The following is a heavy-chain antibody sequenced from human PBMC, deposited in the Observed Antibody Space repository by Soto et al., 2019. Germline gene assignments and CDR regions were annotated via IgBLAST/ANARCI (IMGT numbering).Heavy chain of an antibody. CDR3: AWIPLDGVRSYYYYYGMDV. CDR2: IDWDDDK. V-gene: IGHV2-70*01. D-gene: IGHD1-26*01. CDR1: GFSLSTSGMC. J-gene: IGHJ6*02. Sequence: SGPTLVNPTQTLTLTCTFSGFSLSTSGMCVSWIRQPPGKALEWLALIDWDDDKYYSTSLKTRLTISKDTSKNQVVLTMTNMDPVDTSTNYCAWIPLDGVRSYYYYYGMDVWYQGTMVTVSS.